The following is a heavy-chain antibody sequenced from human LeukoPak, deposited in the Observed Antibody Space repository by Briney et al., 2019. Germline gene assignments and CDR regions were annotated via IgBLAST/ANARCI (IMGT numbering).Heavy chain of an antibody. CDR1: GFTFSSYA. CDR2: ISYDGSNK. J-gene: IGHJ4*02. D-gene: IGHD3-10*01. CDR3: ARDLRFGECFDY. Sequence: QSGGSLRLSCAASGFTFSSYAMHWVRQAPGRGLEWVAVISYDGSNKYYADSVKGRFTISRDNAKNSLYLQMNSLRAEGTAVYYCARDLRFGECFDYWGQGTLVTVSS. V-gene: IGHV3-30*04.